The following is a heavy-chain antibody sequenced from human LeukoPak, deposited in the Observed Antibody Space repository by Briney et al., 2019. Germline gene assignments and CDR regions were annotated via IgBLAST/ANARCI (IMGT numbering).Heavy chain of an antibody. D-gene: IGHD6-6*01. CDR3: ARITLVYQLLDDAFDI. CDR1: GFTFSSYS. V-gene: IGHV3-21*01. CDR2: ISSSSSYI. J-gene: IGHJ3*02. Sequence: GGSLRLSCAASGFTFSSYSMNWVRQAPGKGLEWVSSISSSSSYIYYADSVKGRFTTSRDNAKNSLYLQMNSLRAEDTAVYYCARITLVYQLLDDAFDIWGQGTMVTVSS.